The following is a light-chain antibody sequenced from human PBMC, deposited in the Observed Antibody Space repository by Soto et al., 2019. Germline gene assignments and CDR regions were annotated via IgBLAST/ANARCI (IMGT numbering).Light chain of an antibody. CDR1: SSNIGAGFD. CDR2: GNN. Sequence: QSVLTQPPSVSGAPGQRLTISCTGSSSNIGAGFDVHWYQHLPGTAPKVLISGNNNRPTGVPDRFSGSKSGSTASLAITGLQAEDEADYYCRSFDTSLSAWVFGGGTKLTVL. CDR3: RSFDTSLSAWV. V-gene: IGLV1-40*01. J-gene: IGLJ3*02.